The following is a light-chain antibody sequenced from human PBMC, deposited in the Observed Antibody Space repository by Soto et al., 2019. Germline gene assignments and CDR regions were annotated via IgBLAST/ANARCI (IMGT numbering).Light chain of an antibody. Sequence: QSVLTQPASVSGSPGQSITISGTGTSSDICTYKYVSWFQHHPGNAPKLIIFEVSNRPSGISDRFSGFKSANTAYLTISGVQPEDEADYHCSSYTTIKTVVLGGGTKVTVL. CDR3: SSYTTIKTVV. J-gene: IGLJ3*02. V-gene: IGLV2-14*01. CDR2: EVS. CDR1: SSDICTYKY.